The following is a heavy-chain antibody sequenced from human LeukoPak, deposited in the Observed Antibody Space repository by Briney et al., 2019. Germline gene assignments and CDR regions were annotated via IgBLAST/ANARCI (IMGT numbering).Heavy chain of an antibody. CDR2: ISSSSSYI. CDR3: ASSPAVAGTG. Sequence: GGSLRLSCAASGFTLSSYSMNWVRQAPGKGLEWVSSISSSSSYIYYADSVKGRFTISRDNAKNSLYLQMNSLRAEDTAVYYCASSPAVAGTGRGQGTLVTVSS. V-gene: IGHV3-21*01. CDR1: GFTLSSYS. J-gene: IGHJ4*02. D-gene: IGHD6-19*01.